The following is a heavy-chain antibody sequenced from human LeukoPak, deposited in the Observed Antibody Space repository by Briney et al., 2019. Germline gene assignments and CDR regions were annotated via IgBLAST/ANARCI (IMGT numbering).Heavy chain of an antibody. D-gene: IGHD3-22*01. CDR3: ARHYYYDSRGSYAFDI. V-gene: IGHV5-51*01. Sequence: GESLKISCKGSGYSFTSYWIGWVRQMPGKGLEWMGIIYPGDSDTRYSPSFQGQVTISADKSISTAYLQWSSLKASDTAMYYCARHYYYDSRGSYAFDIRGQGTMVTVSS. J-gene: IGHJ3*02. CDR2: IYPGDSDT. CDR1: GYSFTSYW.